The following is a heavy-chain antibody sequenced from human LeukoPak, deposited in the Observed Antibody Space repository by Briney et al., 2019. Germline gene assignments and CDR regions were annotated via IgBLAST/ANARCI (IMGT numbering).Heavy chain of an antibody. CDR1: GFTFNSYA. CDR3: AQSALKLYCSSTSCYLGFDY. D-gene: IGHD2-2*01. V-gene: IGHV3-23*01. Sequence: GGSLRLSCAASGFTFNSYAMSWVRQAPGKGLEWVSAISGSGGSTYYADSVKGRFTTSRDNSKNTPYLQMNSLRAEDTAVYICAQSALKLYCSSTSCYLGFDYWGQGTPVTVSS. J-gene: IGHJ4*02. CDR2: ISGSGGST.